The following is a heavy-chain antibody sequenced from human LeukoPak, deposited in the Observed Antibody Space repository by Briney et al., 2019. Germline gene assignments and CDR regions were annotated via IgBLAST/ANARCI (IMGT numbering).Heavy chain of an antibody. CDR3: ARDRDGIVGATIFDY. CDR1: GYTFTSYG. J-gene: IGHJ4*02. Sequence: ASVKVSCKASGYTFTSYGISWVRQAPGQGLEWMGWISAYNGNTNYAQNLQGRVTMTTDTSTSTAYMKLRSLRSDDTAVYYCARDRDGIVGATIFDYWGQGTLVTVSS. V-gene: IGHV1-18*01. D-gene: IGHD1-26*01. CDR2: ISAYNGNT.